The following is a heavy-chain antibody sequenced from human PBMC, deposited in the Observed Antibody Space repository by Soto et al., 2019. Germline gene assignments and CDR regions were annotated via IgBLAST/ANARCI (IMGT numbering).Heavy chain of an antibody. J-gene: IGHJ6*02. Sequence: QVQLHQWGAGLLKPSETLSLTCGVYGGSLSGYYWTWVRQPPGRGLERIGASNHSGGTKYNPSLKTRVNISLDMSKNQFSLKLNSVTAADTAAYYCARGRGGAREDFYYGMDVWGQGTTVTVSS. CDR1: GGSLSGYY. V-gene: IGHV4-34*01. CDR2: SNHSGGT. D-gene: IGHD1-26*01. CDR3: ARGRGGAREDFYYGMDV.